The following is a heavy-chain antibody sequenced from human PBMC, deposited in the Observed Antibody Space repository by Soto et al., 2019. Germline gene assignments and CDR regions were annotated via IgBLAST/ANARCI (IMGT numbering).Heavy chain of an antibody. Sequence: ASVKVSCKASGYSFTDYHIHWVRQAPGRGLEWLGRINPKSGGTSTAQKFQGWVTMTTDTSISTASMELTRLTTDDTAIYYCARGDSTDCSNGVCSFFYNHDMDVWGQGTTVTVSS. D-gene: IGHD2-8*01. CDR1: GYSFTDYH. J-gene: IGHJ6*02. V-gene: IGHV1-2*04. CDR3: ARGDSTDCSNGVCSFFYNHDMDV. CDR2: INPKSGGT.